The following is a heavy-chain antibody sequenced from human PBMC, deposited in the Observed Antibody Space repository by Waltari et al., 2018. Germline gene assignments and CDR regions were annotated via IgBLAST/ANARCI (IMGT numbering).Heavy chain of an antibody. Sequence: EVQLVESGGGLVKPGGSLRLSCAASGLPFSTAWIRGVRQGPGKGVEWVGSIKRKTDGGTTDYAAPVKGRFTISRDDSKNTLYLQMNSLKTEDTAVYYCTTDPRMRYGDYAFDIWGQGTMVTVSS. D-gene: IGHD4-17*01. CDR2: IKRKTDGGTT. J-gene: IGHJ3*02. V-gene: IGHV3-15*01. CDR1: GLPFSTAW. CDR3: TTDPRMRYGDYAFDI.